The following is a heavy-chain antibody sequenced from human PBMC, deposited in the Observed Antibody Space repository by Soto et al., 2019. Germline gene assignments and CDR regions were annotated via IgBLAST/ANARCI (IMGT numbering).Heavy chain of an antibody. CDR3: AKDLAAAVTISRYFDY. CDR1: GFTFSSYA. V-gene: IGHV3-23*01. J-gene: IGHJ4*02. Sequence: EVQLLESGGVLVQPGGSLRLSCAASGFTFSSYAMTWVRQAPGKGLEWVSGLSGSGGTTYYADSVKGRFTISRDNSKNTLYLQMSSLRAEDTAVYYCAKDLAAAVTISRYFDYWGQGTLVTVSS. CDR2: LSGSGGTT. D-gene: IGHD6-13*01.